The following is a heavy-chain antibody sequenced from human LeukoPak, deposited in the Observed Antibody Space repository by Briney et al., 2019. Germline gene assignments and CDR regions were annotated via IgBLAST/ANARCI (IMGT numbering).Heavy chain of an antibody. CDR3: AREGDGSRYYFDY. V-gene: IGHV3-7*01. CDR2: IKEDGSEK. D-gene: IGHD2-21*01. J-gene: IGHJ4*02. Sequence: GGSLRLSCAASGFTFSSYRMNWVRQAPGKGLEWVANIKEDGSEKYYVDSVKGRFTISRDNARNSLDLHMSSLGAEDTAVYYCAREGDGSRYYFDYWGQGILVTVSS. CDR1: GFTFSSYR.